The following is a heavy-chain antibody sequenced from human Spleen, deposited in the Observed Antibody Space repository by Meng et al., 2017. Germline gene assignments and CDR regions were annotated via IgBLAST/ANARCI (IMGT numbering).Heavy chain of an antibody. CDR2: INSDGSST. D-gene: IGHD3-3*01. J-gene: IGHJ4*02. CDR1: GFIFSGYW. V-gene: IGHV3-74*01. CDR3: ARDLAWVLFDY. Sequence: GESLKISCAASGFIFSGYWMHWVRQAPGKGLVWVSRINSDGSSTTYADSVKGRFTISRDNAKNTLYLQMNSLRADDTAVYYCARDLAWVLFDYWGQGALVTVSS.